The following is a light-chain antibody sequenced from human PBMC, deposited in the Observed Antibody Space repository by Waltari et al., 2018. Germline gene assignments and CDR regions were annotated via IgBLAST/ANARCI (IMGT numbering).Light chain of an antibody. V-gene: IGLV1-40*01. CDR1: SSNVGAGFD. CDR2: GDN. Sequence: QSVLTQPPSVSGVPGQRVTISCTGSSSNVGAGFDVHWSQQLPEAAPKLLISGDNNRPSGVPDRFSASKSGTSASLAITGLQAEDEADYYCQSYDNSLSGPVVFGGGTKLTV. J-gene: IGLJ2*01. CDR3: QSYDNSLSGPVV.